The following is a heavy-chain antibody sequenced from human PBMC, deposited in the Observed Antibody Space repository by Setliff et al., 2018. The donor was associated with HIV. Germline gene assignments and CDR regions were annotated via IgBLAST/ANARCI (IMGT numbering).Heavy chain of an antibody. CDR3: ARHSPNVGVRGDAFDI. CDR1: GGSISSHY. V-gene: IGHV4-59*08. CDR2: IHYSGAT. Sequence: SETLSLTCTVSGGSISSHYWIWIRQPPGKGLEWIGYIHYSGATNYNPSLKSRVTISRDTSRTQFSLRLSSVTAADTAVYYCARHSPNVGVRGDAFDIWGQGTVVTVSS. D-gene: IGHD2-8*01. J-gene: IGHJ3*02.